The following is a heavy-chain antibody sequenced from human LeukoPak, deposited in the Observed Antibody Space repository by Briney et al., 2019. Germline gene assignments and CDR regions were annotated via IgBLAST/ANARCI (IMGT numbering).Heavy chain of an antibody. D-gene: IGHD2-21*02. J-gene: IGHJ6*02. CDR1: GGSISSSNW. Sequence: SGTLSLTCAVSGGSISSSNWWSWVRQPPGKGLEWIGEIYHSGSTNYNPSLKSRVTISVDTSKNQFSLKLSSVTAADTAVYYCARAHIVVVTATFSYYYGMDVWGQGTTVTVSS. CDR2: IYHSGST. V-gene: IGHV4-4*02. CDR3: ARAHIVVVTATFSYYYGMDV.